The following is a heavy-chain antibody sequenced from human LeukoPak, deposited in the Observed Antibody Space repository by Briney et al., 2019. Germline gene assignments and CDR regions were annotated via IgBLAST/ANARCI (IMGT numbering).Heavy chain of an antibody. V-gene: IGHV3-9*01. Sequence: PGRSLRLSCAASGFTFVDYAMHWVRQAPGKGLKWVSGISWNSDSIGYADSVRGRFTISRDNAKNSLYLQMNGLSVEDTALYYCAKDRSMVTTGSSDYWGQGTLVTVSS. CDR2: ISWNSDSI. CDR1: GFTFVDYA. J-gene: IGHJ4*02. CDR3: AKDRSMVTTGSSDY. D-gene: IGHD3-10*01.